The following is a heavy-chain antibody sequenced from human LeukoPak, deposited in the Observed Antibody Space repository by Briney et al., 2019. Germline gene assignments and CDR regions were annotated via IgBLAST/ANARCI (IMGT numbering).Heavy chain of an antibody. J-gene: IGHJ4*02. D-gene: IGHD3-10*01. CDR2: IKQDGSQS. CDR1: GFTFSTYK. Sequence: GGSLRLSCVASGFTFSTYKVTWVRQAPGKGLEWLANIKQDGSQSHYVDSVKGRFTISRDNAKNSLYLQMNTLRAEDTAVYYCARDYSASGSFDYWGQGTLVTVSS. CDR3: ARDYSASGSFDY. V-gene: IGHV3-7*01.